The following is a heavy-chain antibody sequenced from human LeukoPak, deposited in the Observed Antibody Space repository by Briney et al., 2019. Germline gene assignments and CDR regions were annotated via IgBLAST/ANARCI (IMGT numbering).Heavy chain of an antibody. Sequence: GGSLRLSCAASGFTFSSYAMHWVRQAPGKGLEWVAVISYDGSNKYYADSVKGRFTISRDNSKNTLYLQMNSLRAEDTAMYYCARDFGGAIAVAGTGTFDYWGQGTLVTVSS. V-gene: IGHV3-30-3*01. D-gene: IGHD6-19*01. CDR2: ISYDGSNK. J-gene: IGHJ4*02. CDR1: GFTFSSYA. CDR3: ARDFGGAIAVAGTGTFDY.